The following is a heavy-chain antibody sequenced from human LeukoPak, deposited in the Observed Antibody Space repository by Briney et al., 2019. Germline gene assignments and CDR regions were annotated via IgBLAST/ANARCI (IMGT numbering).Heavy chain of an antibody. J-gene: IGHJ5*02. CDR2: ISYDGSNK. CDR1: GFTFSSYA. Sequence: QSGGSLRLSCAASGFTFSSYAMHWVRQAPGKGLEWVAVISYDGSNKYYADSVKGRFTISRDNSKNTLYLQMNSLRAEDTAVYYCARDLYQLLVVAWFDPWGQGTLVAVSS. V-gene: IGHV3-30*04. CDR3: ARDLYQLLVVAWFDP. D-gene: IGHD2-2*01.